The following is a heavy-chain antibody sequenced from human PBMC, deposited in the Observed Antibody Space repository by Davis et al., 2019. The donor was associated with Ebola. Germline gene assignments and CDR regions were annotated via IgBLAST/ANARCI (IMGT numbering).Heavy chain of an antibody. CDR1: GGSISSYY. Sequence: PSETLSLTCTVSGGSISSYYWSWIRQPPGKGLEWIGEINHSGSTNYNPSLKSRVTMSVDTSKNQFSLKLSSVTAADTAVYYCASNWGPHDYWGQGTLVTVSS. CDR3: ASNWGPHDY. V-gene: IGHV4-59*12. J-gene: IGHJ4*02. D-gene: IGHD7-27*01. CDR2: INHSGST.